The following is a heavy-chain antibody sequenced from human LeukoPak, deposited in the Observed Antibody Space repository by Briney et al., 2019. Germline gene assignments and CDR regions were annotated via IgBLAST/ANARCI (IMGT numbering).Heavy chain of an antibody. J-gene: IGHJ4*02. Sequence: GESLKISCKGSGYSFTTYWIGWVRQMPGKGLEWMGIIYPGDSDTRYSPSFQGQVTISADKSISTAYLQWSSLKASDTAIYYCAKWMTSSWHGPLDYWGQGTLVTVSS. V-gene: IGHV5-51*01. CDR1: GYSFTTYW. D-gene: IGHD6-13*01. CDR3: AKWMTSSWHGPLDY. CDR2: IYPGDSDT.